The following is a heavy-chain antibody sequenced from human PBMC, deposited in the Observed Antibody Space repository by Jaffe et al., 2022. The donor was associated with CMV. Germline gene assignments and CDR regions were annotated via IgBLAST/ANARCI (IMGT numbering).Heavy chain of an antibody. V-gene: IGHV3-30*18. CDR3: AKSLLWFGEPNYYYGMDV. J-gene: IGHJ6*02. CDR1: GFTFSSYG. Sequence: QVQLVESGGGVVQPGRSLRLSCAASGFTFSSYGMHWVRQAPGKGLEWVAVISYDGSNKYYADSVKGRFTISRDNSKNTLYLQMNSLRAEDTAVYYCAKSLLWFGEPNYYYGMDVWGQGTTVTVSS. D-gene: IGHD3-10*01. CDR2: ISYDGSNK.